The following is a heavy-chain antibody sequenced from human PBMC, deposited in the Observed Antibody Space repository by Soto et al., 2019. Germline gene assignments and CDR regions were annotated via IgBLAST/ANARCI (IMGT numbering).Heavy chain of an antibody. J-gene: IGHJ6*03. CDR1: GYTFTGYY. CDR2: INPNSGGT. Sequence: QVQLVQSGAEVKKPGASVKVSCKASGYTFTGYYMHWVRQAPGQGLEWMGWINPNSGGTNYAQKFQGWVTMTRDTSISTAYMELSRLRSDDTAVYDCARGANIAARPGYYYYYMDVWGKGTTVTVSS. D-gene: IGHD6-6*01. V-gene: IGHV1-2*04. CDR3: ARGANIAARPGYYYYYMDV.